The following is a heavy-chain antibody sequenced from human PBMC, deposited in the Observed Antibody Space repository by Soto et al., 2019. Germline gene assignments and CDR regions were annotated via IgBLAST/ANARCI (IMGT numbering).Heavy chain of an antibody. Sequence: EVQLVESGGGLVQPGRSLRLSCAASGFTFDDYAMHWVRQAPGKGLEWVSGISWNSGSIGYADSVKGRFTISRDNAKNSLYLQMNSLRAEDTALYYCAKDTYSSGWHSVSYFDYWGQGTLVTVSS. D-gene: IGHD6-19*01. V-gene: IGHV3-9*01. CDR2: ISWNSGSI. CDR3: AKDTYSSGWHSVSYFDY. J-gene: IGHJ4*02. CDR1: GFTFDDYA.